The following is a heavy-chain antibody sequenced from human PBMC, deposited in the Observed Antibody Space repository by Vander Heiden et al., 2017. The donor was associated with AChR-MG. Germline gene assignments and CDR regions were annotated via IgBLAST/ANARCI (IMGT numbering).Heavy chain of an antibody. CDR2: ISGSGGST. D-gene: IGHD2-21*01. V-gene: IGHV3-23*01. J-gene: IGHJ4*02. CDR1: GFTFSSYG. CDR3: AKYPGMLVILAPIDF. Sequence: EVQLLESGGGLVQPGGSLRLSCAASGFTFSSYGMSRVRQAPGKGLEWVSGISGSGGSTYYADSVKGRFTISRDNSKNTLYLQMNSLRAEDTAVYYCAKYPGMLVILAPIDFWGQGTLVTVSS.